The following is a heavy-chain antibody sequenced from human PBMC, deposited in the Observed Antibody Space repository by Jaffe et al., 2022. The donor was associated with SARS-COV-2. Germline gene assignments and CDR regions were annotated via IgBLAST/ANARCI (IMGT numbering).Heavy chain of an antibody. V-gene: IGHV3-30*04. CDR1: GFRFSNYP. CDR2: ISWDGGNT. D-gene: IGHD6-13*01. J-gene: IGHJ6*03. Sequence: QVQLVESGGGVVQPGRSLRLSCAASGFRFSNYPMHWVRQAPGKGLEWVAVISWDGGNTFHADSVKGRFTISRDNSKNTLYLQMNSLRGEDTALYYCAREWGSSSRDYYYSYMDVWGKGTTVTVSS. CDR3: AREWGSSSRDYYYSYMDV.